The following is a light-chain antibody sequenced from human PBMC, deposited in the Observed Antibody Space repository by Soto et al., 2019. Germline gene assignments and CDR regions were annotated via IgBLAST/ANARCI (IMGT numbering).Light chain of an antibody. Sequence: QSALTQPASVSGSPGQSITISCTGTSSDVGGYNYVSWYQQHPGKAPKLMIYDVSNRPSGVSNRFSGSKSGNTASLTISGLQADDEADYYCSSYTSSSLFYVFGTGTKLTVL. CDR1: SSDVGGYNY. J-gene: IGLJ1*01. V-gene: IGLV2-14*01. CDR3: SSYTSSSLFYV. CDR2: DVS.